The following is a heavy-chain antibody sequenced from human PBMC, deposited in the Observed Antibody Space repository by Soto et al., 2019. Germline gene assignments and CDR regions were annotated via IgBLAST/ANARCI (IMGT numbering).Heavy chain of an antibody. CDR3: ARIHSGDYAVDY. V-gene: IGHV1-3*01. Sequence: GASVKVSCKASGYTFTSYAMHWVRQAPGQRLEWMGWINAGNGNTKYSQKLQGRVTITRDTSASTAYMELSSLRSEDTAVYYCARIHSGDYAVDYWGQGTLVTVSS. J-gene: IGHJ4*02. CDR2: INAGNGNT. CDR1: GYTFTSYA. D-gene: IGHD4-17*01.